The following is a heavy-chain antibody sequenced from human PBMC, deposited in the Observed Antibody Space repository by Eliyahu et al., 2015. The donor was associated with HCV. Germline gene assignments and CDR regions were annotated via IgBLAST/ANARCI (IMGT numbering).Heavy chain of an antibody. V-gene: IGHV3-48*03. CDR2: ISSSGSTI. CDR1: GFTFSSYE. CDR3: ARDQASEYFQH. J-gene: IGHJ1*01. Sequence: EVQLVESGGGLVQPGGSLXLXCAASGFTFSSYEMNWVRQAPGKGLEWVSYISSSGSTIYYADSVKGRFTISRDNAKNSLYLQMNSLRAEDTAVYYCARDQASEYFQHWGQGTLVTVSS.